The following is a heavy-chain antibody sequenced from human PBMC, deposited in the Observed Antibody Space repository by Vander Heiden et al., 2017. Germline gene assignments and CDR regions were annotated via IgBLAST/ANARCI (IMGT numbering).Heavy chain of an antibody. Sequence: QVQLVQSGAEVKKPGSSVKVSCKASGGTFRSYAISWVRQAPGQGLEWMGGIIPIFGTENYAQKVQGRVTITADESTSTAYRELRRLRSEETAVYYCARWGSDDDSSGSSYWGQGTMVTVSS. V-gene: IGHV1-69*01. CDR3: ARWGSDDDSSGSSY. D-gene: IGHD3-22*01. J-gene: IGHJ4*02. CDR2: IIPIFGTE. CDR1: GGTFRSYA.